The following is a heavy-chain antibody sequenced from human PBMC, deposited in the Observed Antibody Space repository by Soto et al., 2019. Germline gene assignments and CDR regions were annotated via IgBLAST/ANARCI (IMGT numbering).Heavy chain of an antibody. V-gene: IGHV3-23*01. CDR1: GFTFSSYA. J-gene: IGHJ4*02. Sequence: GGSLRLSCAASGFTFSSYAMSWVRQAPGKGLEWVSAISGSGGSTYYADSVKGRFTISRDNSKNTLYLQMNSLRAEDTAVYYCAKDREAVAGLQNYFDYWGQGTLVTVSS. CDR2: ISGSGGST. D-gene: IGHD6-19*01. CDR3: AKDREAVAGLQNYFDY.